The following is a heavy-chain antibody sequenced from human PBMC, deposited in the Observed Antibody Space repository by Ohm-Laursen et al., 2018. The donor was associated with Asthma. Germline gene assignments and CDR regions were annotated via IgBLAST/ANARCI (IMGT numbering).Heavy chain of an antibody. D-gene: IGHD4-17*01. J-gene: IGHJ2*01. CDR1: GGSISSGGYY. CDR2: IYYSGST. V-gene: IGHV4-31*03. CDR3: ARAPGYGDYWYFDL. Sequence: TLSLTCPVSGGSISSGGYYWSWIRQHPGKGLEWIGYIYYSGSTYYNPSLKSRVTISVDTSKNQFSLKLSSVTAADTAVYYCARAPGYGDYWYFDLWGRGTLVTVSS.